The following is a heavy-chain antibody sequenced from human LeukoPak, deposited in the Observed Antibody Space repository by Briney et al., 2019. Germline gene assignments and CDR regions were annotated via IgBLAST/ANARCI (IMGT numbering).Heavy chain of an antibody. CDR3: AKDQRYRRGSFDY. CDR1: GFNFNNYN. V-gene: IGHV3-21*01. D-gene: IGHD3-9*01. J-gene: IGHJ4*02. CDR2: ITGSSGYI. Sequence: GGSLRLSCAASGFNFNNYNLNWVRQAPGRGLEWVSSITGSSGYIYYADSVKGRFTISRDNSKNTLYLQMNSLRAEDTAVYYCAKDQRYRRGSFDYWGQGTLVTVSS.